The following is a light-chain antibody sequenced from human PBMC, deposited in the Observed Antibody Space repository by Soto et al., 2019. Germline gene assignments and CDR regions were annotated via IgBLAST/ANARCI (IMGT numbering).Light chain of an antibody. J-gene: IGKJ5*01. Sequence: EIVLTQYPATLSLSPGERSTLSGMASQSVSSYLAWYQQKPGQAPRLLIYDASNRATGIPARFSGSGSGTDFTLTISSLEPEDFAVYYCQQRSNWPPITVGPGTRLEIK. V-gene: IGKV3-11*01. CDR1: QSVSSY. CDR3: QQRSNWPPIT. CDR2: DAS.